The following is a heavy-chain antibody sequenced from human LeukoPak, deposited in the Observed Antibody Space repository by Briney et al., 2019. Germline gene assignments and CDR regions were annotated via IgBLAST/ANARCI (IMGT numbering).Heavy chain of an antibody. V-gene: IGHV3-30*02. CDR1: GFIFSNYA. D-gene: IGHD6-6*01. CDR3: AKAIHSSSSGVVDY. Sequence: PGGSLRLSCAASGFIFSNYAMHWVRQAPGKGLEWVTFIRYDGSNKYYAESVKGRFTISRDNPKNTLYLQMNSLRAEDTAVYHCAKAIHSSSSGVVDYWGQGTLVTVSS. J-gene: IGHJ4*02. CDR2: IRYDGSNK.